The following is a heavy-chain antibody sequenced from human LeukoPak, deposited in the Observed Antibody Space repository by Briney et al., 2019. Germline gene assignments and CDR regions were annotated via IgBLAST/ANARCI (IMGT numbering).Heavy chain of an antibody. CDR1: GGSISSYY. CDR3: ARFFPYYYGSRSPSPAVSYFDY. Sequence: SETLSLTCTVSGGSISSYYWSWIRQPPGKGLEWIGYIYYSGSTNYNPSLKSRVTISVDTSKNQFSLKLSSVTAADTAVYYCARFFPYYYGSRSPSPAVSYFDYWGQATLVTASS. J-gene: IGHJ4*02. V-gene: IGHV4-59*01. CDR2: IYYSGST. D-gene: IGHD3-10*01.